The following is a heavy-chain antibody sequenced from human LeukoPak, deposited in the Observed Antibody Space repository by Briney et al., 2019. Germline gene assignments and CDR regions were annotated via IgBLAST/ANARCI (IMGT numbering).Heavy chain of an antibody. CDR2: IYYSGST. J-gene: IGHJ5*02. V-gene: IGHV4-59*01. CDR3: ARVGYSYGYWFDP. Sequence: KPSETLSLTCTVSGGSISSYYWSWIRQPPGKGLEWIGYIYYSGSTNYNPSLKSRVTISVDTSKNQFSLKLSSVTAADTAVYYCARVGYSYGYWFDPWGQGTLVTVFS. D-gene: IGHD5-18*01. CDR1: GGSISSYY.